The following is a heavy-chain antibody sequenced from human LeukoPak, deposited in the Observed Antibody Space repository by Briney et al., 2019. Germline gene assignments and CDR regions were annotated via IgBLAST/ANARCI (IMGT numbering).Heavy chain of an antibody. J-gene: IGHJ6*03. Sequence: GGSLRLSCAASGFTVSYNYMSWVRQAPGKGLEWVSIIYSGGSTYYADSVKGRFTISGDNSKNTLYLQMNSLRAEDTAVYYCARDRTGQQLISRKEYYYMDVWGKGTTVTISS. CDR2: IYSGGST. CDR1: GFTVSYNY. CDR3: ARDRTGQQLISRKEYYYMDV. V-gene: IGHV3-66*01. D-gene: IGHD4-11*01.